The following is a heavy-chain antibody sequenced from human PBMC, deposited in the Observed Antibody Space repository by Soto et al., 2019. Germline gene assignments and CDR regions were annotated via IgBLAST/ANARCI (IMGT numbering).Heavy chain of an antibody. Sequence: PGGSLRLSCAASGFAFSSYAMSWVRQAPGKGLEWVSVSSGSGSSTYYADSVKGRFTVSRDNSKNTLYLQMNSLRAEDTAVYYCAKERYCSGGSCLRNYYYGMDVWGQGTTVTVSS. D-gene: IGHD2-15*01. V-gene: IGHV3-23*01. CDR2: SSGSGSST. J-gene: IGHJ6*02. CDR1: GFAFSSYA. CDR3: AKERYCSGGSCLRNYYYGMDV.